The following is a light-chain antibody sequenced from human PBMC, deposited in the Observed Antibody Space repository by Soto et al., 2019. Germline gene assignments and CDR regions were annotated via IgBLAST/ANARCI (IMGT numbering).Light chain of an antibody. Sequence: QSALTQPPSASGSPGQSVTISCTGTSSDVGGYNFVSWYQQHPGKAPKLIIYDVSKRPSGVPDRFSGSKSGNTASLTISGLHAEDEADYYCCSYAGSYTYVFGTGTKLTVL. CDR3: CSYAGSYTYV. CDR1: SSDVGGYNF. J-gene: IGLJ1*01. CDR2: DVS. V-gene: IGLV2-11*01.